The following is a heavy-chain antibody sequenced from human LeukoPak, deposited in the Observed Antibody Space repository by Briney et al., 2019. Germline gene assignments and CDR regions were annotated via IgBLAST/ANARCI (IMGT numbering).Heavy chain of an antibody. CDR3: AQGGDISTASGPRFDH. CDR2: INPESGGT. D-gene: IGHD3-9*01. J-gene: IGHJ4*02. Sequence: ASVKVSCKASEYSFNGYYMHWVRQAPGQGLEWMGWINPESGGTQYAQKFQGRVTMTGDTSISTAYMDLSSLRSDDTAVYYCAQGGDISTASGPRFDHWGQGALVTVSS. CDR1: EYSFNGYY. V-gene: IGHV1-2*02.